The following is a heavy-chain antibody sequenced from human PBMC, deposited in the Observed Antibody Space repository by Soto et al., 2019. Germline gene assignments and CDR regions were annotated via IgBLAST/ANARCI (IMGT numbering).Heavy chain of an antibody. CDR3: ARDRYYGDYVVWYFDL. D-gene: IGHD4-17*01. CDR2: INEDGSEK. CDR1: GFTFKNYW. J-gene: IGHJ2*01. V-gene: IGHV3-7*03. Sequence: EVQLVASGGGLVQPGGSLRLSCAASGFTFKNYWMTWVRQAPGKGLEWVANINEDGSEKYYVDSVRGRFIISRDNAKNSLYLQMNSLRAEDTAVYYCARDRYYGDYVVWYFDLWGRGTLVTVSS.